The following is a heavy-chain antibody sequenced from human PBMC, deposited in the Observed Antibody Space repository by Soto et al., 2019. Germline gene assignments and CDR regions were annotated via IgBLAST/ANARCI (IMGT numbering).Heavy chain of an antibody. Sequence: SETLSLTCTVSGGSISSSSYYWGWIRQPPGKGLEWIGSIYYSGSTYYNPSLKSRVTLSRDNSKNTVSLLMKSLRAEDTAIYYCAKPRTTDPLYVFDYWGQGTPVTVSS. V-gene: IGHV4-39*01. J-gene: IGHJ4*02. D-gene: IGHD1-7*01. CDR1: GGSISSSSYY. CDR2: IYYSGST. CDR3: AKPRTTDPLYVFDY.